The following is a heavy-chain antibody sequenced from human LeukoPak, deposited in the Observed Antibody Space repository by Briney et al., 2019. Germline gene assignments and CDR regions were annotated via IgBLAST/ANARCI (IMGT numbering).Heavy chain of an antibody. CDR1: GFTFSRYG. Sequence: GGSLRLSCTASGFTFSRYGMHWVRQAPGKGLAWVAFIRYDGSIKYYADSVKGRFTISRDNSKNTLYLQMNSLRAEDTAVYYCARVPYSSFEDYWGQGTLVTVSS. CDR2: IRYDGSIK. CDR3: ARVPYSSFEDY. D-gene: IGHD6-6*01. V-gene: IGHV3-30*02. J-gene: IGHJ4*02.